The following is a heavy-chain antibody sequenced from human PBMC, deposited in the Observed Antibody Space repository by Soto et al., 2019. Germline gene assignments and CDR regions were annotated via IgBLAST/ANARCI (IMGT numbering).Heavy chain of an antibody. CDR2: ISWNSGSI. D-gene: IGHD6-13*01. CDR1: GFTFDDYA. Sequence: GGSLRLSCAASGFTFDDYAMHWVRQAPGKGLEWVSGISWNSGSIGYADSVKGRFTISRDNAKNSLYLQMNSLRAEDTALYYCAKDIFGSIAAANIDYWGQGTLVTVSS. CDR3: AKDIFGSIAAANIDY. J-gene: IGHJ4*02. V-gene: IGHV3-9*01.